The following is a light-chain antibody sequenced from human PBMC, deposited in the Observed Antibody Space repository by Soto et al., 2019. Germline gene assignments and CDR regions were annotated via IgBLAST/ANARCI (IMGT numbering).Light chain of an antibody. J-gene: IGKJ4*01. Sequence: EIVLTQSPATLSLSPGERATLSCRASQSVDNYLGWYQQKSGQAPRLLIYDASNRATSIPARFSGSGSGTDYTLTISSLEPEDFAVYYCQQRRSWPITFGGGTKVEIK. CDR1: QSVDNY. V-gene: IGKV3-11*01. CDR3: QQRRSWPIT. CDR2: DAS.